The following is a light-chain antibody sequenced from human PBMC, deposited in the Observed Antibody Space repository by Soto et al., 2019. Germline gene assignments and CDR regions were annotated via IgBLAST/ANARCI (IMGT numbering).Light chain of an antibody. CDR1: KLGDKY. CDR3: QTWDSTAVV. CDR2: QNS. J-gene: IGLJ2*01. V-gene: IGLV3-1*01. Sequence: SYELTQPPSVSVSPGQTARITCSGDKLGDKYVGWYQQRPGQSPVVVMYQNSKRPSGIPERFSGSNSGNTASLTISGTQAMDEADYYCQTWDSTAVVFGGGTKLTVL.